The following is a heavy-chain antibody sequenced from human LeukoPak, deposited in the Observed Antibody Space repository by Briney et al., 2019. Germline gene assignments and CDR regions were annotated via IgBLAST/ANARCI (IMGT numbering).Heavy chain of an antibody. Sequence: GWSLGLSCAASGFTFDDYAMHWVRQAPGKGLEWVSGISWNSGSIGYADSVKGRFTISRDNAKNSLYLQMNSLRAEDMALYYCAKSGSYSSSWYYFDYWGQGTLVTVSS. CDR1: GFTFDDYA. CDR2: ISWNSGSI. D-gene: IGHD6-13*01. CDR3: AKSGSYSSSWYYFDY. J-gene: IGHJ4*02. V-gene: IGHV3-9*03.